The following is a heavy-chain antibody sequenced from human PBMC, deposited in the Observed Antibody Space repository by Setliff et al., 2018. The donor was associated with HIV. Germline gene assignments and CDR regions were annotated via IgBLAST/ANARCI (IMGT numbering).Heavy chain of an antibody. V-gene: IGHV5-51*01. CDR1: GYTFTSNW. Sequence: PGESLKISCKASGYTFTSNWIGWVCQVPGKGLEWMGIIYPGDSDTRYSPSFQGQVTISVDKSISTAYLQWSSLKASDTAMYYCARAGTFHGSRSPFLYAYYPMDVWGKGTAVTVSS. D-gene: IGHD3-10*01. CDR2: IYPGDSDT. J-gene: IGHJ6*03. CDR3: ARAGTFHGSRSPFLYAYYPMDV.